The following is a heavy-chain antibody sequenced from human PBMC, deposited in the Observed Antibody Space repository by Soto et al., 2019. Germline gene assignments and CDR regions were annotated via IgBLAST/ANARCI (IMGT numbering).Heavy chain of an antibody. D-gene: IGHD2-21*01. CDR1: GGSISSYY. CDR3: ARDSVALYYYYYGMDV. J-gene: IGHJ6*02. V-gene: IGHV4-59*01. Sequence: PSETLSLTCTVSGGSISSYYWSWIRQPPGKGLEWIGYIYYSGSTNYNPSLKSRVTISKDTSKNQVVLTMTNMDPVDTATYYCARDSVALYYYYYGMDVWGQGTTVTVS. CDR2: IYYSGST.